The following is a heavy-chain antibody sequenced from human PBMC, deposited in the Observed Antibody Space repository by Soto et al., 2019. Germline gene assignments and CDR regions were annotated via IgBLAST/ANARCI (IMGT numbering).Heavy chain of an antibody. CDR2: VFSSVSA. V-gene: IGHV4-4*07. CDR1: GVSVPSYT. CDR3: ARDGMTTGDT. D-gene: IGHD2-21*02. Sequence: PSETLPLTCIASGVSVPSYTWSWVRQPANKGLEWIGRVFSSVSATYNPSLKSRVSISMDTAENRISLKLDSVTAADAGVYFCARDGMTTGDTWGPGPLVTVSS. J-gene: IGHJ4*02.